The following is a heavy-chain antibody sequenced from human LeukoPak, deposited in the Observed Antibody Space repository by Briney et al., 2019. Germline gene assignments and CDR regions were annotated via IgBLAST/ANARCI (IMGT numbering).Heavy chain of an antibody. J-gene: IGHJ4*02. CDR2: ISAYNGNT. CDR1: GYTFTSYG. CDR3: ARASSYYDFWSGSIWNFDY. V-gene: IGHV1-18*01. D-gene: IGHD3-3*01. Sequence: ASVKVSCKASGYTFTSYGISWVRQAPGQGLEWMGWISAYNGNTNYAQKLQGRVTMTTDTSTSTVYMELRSLRSDDTAVYYCARASSYYDFWSGSIWNFDYWGQGTLVTVSS.